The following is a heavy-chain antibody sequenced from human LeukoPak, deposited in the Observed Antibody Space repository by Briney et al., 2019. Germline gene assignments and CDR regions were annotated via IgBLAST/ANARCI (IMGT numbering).Heavy chain of an antibody. V-gene: IGHV1-3*01. J-gene: IGHJ4*02. CDR3: ARSPRSYYYGSGSYDIDY. Sequence: ASVKVSCKASGYTFTSYAMHWVRQAPGQRLEWMGWINAGNGNTKYSQKFQGRVTITRDTSASTAYMELSSLRSEDTAVYYCARSPRSYYYGSGSYDIDYWGQGTLVTVSS. CDR2: INAGNGNT. CDR1: GYTFTSYA. D-gene: IGHD3-10*01.